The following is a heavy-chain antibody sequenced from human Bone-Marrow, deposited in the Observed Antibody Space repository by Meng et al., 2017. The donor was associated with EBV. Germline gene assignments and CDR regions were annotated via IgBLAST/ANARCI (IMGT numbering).Heavy chain of an antibody. D-gene: IGHD1-1*01. Sequence: EAGGGLVKPGWSLRLPCAASGFTFRKAWMSWVRQAPGKGLEWVGRVKSQADGGTTDYTAAVRGRFTISRDDSRNMLYLQINSLQIEDSVLYYCATESTTFEYWGLGTLVTVSS. CDR3: ATESTTFEY. CDR1: GFTFRKAW. J-gene: IGHJ4*02. V-gene: IGHV3-15*01. CDR2: VKSQADGGTT.